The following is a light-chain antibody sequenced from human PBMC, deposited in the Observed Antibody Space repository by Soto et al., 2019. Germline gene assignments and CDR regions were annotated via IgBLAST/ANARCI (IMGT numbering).Light chain of an antibody. Sequence: DIVMTQSPDSLAVSLGERATINCKSSQTVFFNSDNRNYVVWYQQKPGQPPKLLISWASIRESGVPDRFSGSGSGTDFTLTISSLQAEDVAVYYCQQYFHSPPTFGGGTRVEI. CDR2: WAS. J-gene: IGKJ4*01. CDR3: QQYFHSPPT. V-gene: IGKV4-1*01. CDR1: QTVFFNSDNRNY.